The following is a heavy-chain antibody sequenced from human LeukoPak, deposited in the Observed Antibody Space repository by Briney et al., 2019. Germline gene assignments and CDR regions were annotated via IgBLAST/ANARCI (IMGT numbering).Heavy chain of an antibody. V-gene: IGHV1-2*02. D-gene: IGHD6-13*01. J-gene: IGHJ4*02. CDR1: GYTFTGYY. Sequence: ASVTVSCKASGYTFTGYYMHWVRQAPGQGLEWMGWINPNSGGTNYVQKFQGRVTMTGDTSISTAYMELSRLRSDDTAVYYCARGAGTSLVDYWGQGTLVTVSS. CDR3: ARGAGTSLVDY. CDR2: INPNSGGT.